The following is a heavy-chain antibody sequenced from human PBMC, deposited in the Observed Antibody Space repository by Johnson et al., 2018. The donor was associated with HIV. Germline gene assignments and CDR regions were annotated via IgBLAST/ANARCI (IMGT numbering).Heavy chain of an antibody. V-gene: IGHV3-30*19. CDR3: ARDGRQLATRGSFDI. D-gene: IGHD5-24*01. CDR2: MWYDGSNR. CDR1: GFPFSTYG. Sequence: QVLLVESGGGVVQPGRSLRLSCAASGFPFSTYGMHWVRQAPGKGLEWVAVMWYDGSNRYNADSVKGRFTISRDNYKNMLYLQLNSLRAEDTAVYYCARDGRQLATRGSFDIWGQGTVVTVSS. J-gene: IGHJ3*02.